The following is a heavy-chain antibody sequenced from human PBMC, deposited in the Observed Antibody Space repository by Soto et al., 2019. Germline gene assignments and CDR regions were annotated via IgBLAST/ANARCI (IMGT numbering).Heavy chain of an antibody. CDR3: ARRWGTTFDY. D-gene: IGHD3-16*01. CDR2: IYYSGST. V-gene: IGHV4-59*08. J-gene: IGHJ4*02. Sequence: SETLSLTCTVSGGSISSYYWSWIRQPPGKGLEWIGYIYYSGSTNYNPSLKSRVTISVDTSKNQFSLKLSSVTSADTAVYYCARRWGTTFDYWGQGTLVTVSS. CDR1: GGSISSYY.